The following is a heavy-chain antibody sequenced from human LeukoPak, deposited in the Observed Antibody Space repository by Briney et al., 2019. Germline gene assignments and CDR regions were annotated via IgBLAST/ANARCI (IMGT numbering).Heavy chain of an antibody. D-gene: IGHD5-12*01. CDR3: ARGTSPLRSVRLIGADPKDNWFDP. CDR2: MNHSGST. Sequence: SETLSLTCAVYGGSFSGYYWSWIRQPPGKGLEWIGEMNHSGSTNYNPSLKSRVTISVDTSKNQFSLKLSSVTAADTAVYYCARGTSPLRSVRLIGADPKDNWFDPWGQGTLVTVSS. V-gene: IGHV4-34*01. CDR1: GGSFSGYY. J-gene: IGHJ5*02.